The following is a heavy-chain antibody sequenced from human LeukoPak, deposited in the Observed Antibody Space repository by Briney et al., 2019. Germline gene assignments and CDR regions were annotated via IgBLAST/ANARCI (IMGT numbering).Heavy chain of an antibody. CDR1: GYTFTGYY. J-gene: IGHJ3*02. CDR2: INPNSGGT. V-gene: IGHV1-2*02. D-gene: IGHD3-22*01. CDR3: ARVSWYYDSSGYSYDAFDI. Sequence: VASVKVSCMASGYTFTGYYMHWVRQAPGQGLEWMGWINPNSGGTNYAQKFQGRVTMTRDTSISTAYMELSRLRSDDTAVYYCARVSWYYDSSGYSYDAFDIWGQGTMVTVSS.